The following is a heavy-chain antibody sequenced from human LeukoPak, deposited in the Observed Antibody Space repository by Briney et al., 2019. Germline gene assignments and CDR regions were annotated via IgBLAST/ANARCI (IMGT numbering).Heavy chain of an antibody. V-gene: IGHV3-9*01. CDR1: GFTFDDYA. J-gene: IGHJ3*02. CDR2: ISWNSGSI. CDR3: AKAGFGWLYAFDI. D-gene: IGHD3-10*01. Sequence: PGRSLRLSCAASGFTFDDYAMHWVRQAPGKGLEWVSGISWNSGSIGYADSVKGRFTISRDNAKNSLYLQMNSLRAEDTALYYCAKAGFGWLYAFDIWGQGTMVTVSS.